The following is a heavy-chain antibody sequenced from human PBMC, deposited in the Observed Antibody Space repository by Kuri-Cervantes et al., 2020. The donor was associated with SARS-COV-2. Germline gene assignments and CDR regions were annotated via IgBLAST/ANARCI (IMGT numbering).Heavy chain of an antibody. CDR3: ATDQAFDSLGYFFDD. CDR2: IIPAFGTT. CDR1: GGTFHRYG. D-gene: IGHD3-22*01. J-gene: IGHJ4*02. Sequence: SVKVSCKASGGTFHRYGVSWVRQAPGQGLEWLGQIIPAFGTTNYGPRFQGRITITTDASTVSMELTSLRPDDTVVYFCATDQAFDSLGYFFDDWGQGTLVTVSS. V-gene: IGHV1-69*05.